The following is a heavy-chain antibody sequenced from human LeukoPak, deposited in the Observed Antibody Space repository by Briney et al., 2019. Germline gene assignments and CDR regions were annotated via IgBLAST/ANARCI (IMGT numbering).Heavy chain of an antibody. V-gene: IGHV3-9*03. CDR2: ISWNSGSI. J-gene: IGHJ4*02. CDR3: AKDIEYDILTGYYEN. Sequence: PGGSLRLSCAASGFTFDDYAMHWVRQAPGKGLEWVSGISWNSGSIGYADSVKGRFTISRDNAKNSLYLQMNSLRAKDMALYYCAKDIEYDILTGYYENWGQGTLVTVSS. CDR1: GFTFDDYA. D-gene: IGHD3-9*01.